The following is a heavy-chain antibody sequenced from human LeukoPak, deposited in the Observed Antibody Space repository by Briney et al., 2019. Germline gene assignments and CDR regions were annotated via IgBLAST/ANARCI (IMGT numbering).Heavy chain of an antibody. Sequence: GGSLRLSCAASGFTFSSYAMSWVRQAPGKGLEWVSGISGSGGSTDYADSLKGRFTISRDNSKNTLYLQMNNLRAEDTAVYYCAKTPVRRFPLYFDYWGQGTLVTVSS. V-gene: IGHV3-23*01. CDR3: AKTPVRRFPLYFDY. CDR2: ISGSGGST. CDR1: GFTFSSYA. D-gene: IGHD3-3*01. J-gene: IGHJ4*02.